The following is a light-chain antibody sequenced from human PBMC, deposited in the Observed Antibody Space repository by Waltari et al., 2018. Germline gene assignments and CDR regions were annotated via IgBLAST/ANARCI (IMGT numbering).Light chain of an antibody. CDR2: DVS. CDR1: RSDVGGYNY. CDR3: SSYTSSSPVV. V-gene: IGLV2-14*01. Sequence: QSALTQPASVSESPGQSITISCTGTRSDVGGYNYVPWYQQHPGKAPKPMIYDVSKRPSGISNRFSGSKSGNTASLTISGLQAEDEAGYYCSSYTSSSPVVFGGGTKLTVL. J-gene: IGLJ2*01.